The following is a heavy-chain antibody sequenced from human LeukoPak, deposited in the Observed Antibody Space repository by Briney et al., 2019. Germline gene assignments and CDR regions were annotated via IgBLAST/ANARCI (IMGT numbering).Heavy chain of an antibody. V-gene: IGHV3-43*02. CDR3: AKDNGKSNGRGFDP. J-gene: IGHJ5*02. D-gene: IGHD1-26*01. Sequence: GGPLRLSCTASGFTFDNYAMHWVRQAPGKGLEWVSLIDEDGKTFYAESVKGRFTNSRGTSKASLYLQMNSLRIEDTALYYCAKDNGKSNGRGFDPWGQGTLVTVSA. CDR2: IDEDGKT. CDR1: GFTFDNYA.